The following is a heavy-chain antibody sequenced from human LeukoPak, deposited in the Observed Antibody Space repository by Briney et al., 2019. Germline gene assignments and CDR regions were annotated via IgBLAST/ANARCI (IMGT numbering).Heavy chain of an antibody. CDR3: ARDSGEHQALSITMIVVAIGAFDI. CDR1: GFTFSSYA. D-gene: IGHD3-22*01. CDR2: ISYDGSNK. J-gene: IGHJ3*02. Sequence: PGGSLRLSCAASGFTFSSYAMHWVRQAPGKGLEWVAVISYDGSNKYYADSVKGRFTISRDNSKNTLYLQMNSLRAEDTAVYYCARDSGEHQALSITMIVVAIGAFDIWGQGTMVTVSS. V-gene: IGHV3-30-3*01.